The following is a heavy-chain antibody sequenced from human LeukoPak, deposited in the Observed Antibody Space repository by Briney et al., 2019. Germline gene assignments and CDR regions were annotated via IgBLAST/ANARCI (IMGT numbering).Heavy chain of an antibody. J-gene: IGHJ1*01. CDR1: GGFISSSSYY. CDR3: ARRRYYDSTGYLD. D-gene: IGHD3-22*01. Sequence: PSETLSLTCSVSGGFISSSSYYWGWIRRPPGKGLEWIGDIYYSGSTYFKPSLASRVAISIDTSKNQFSLRLSPVTAADTAVYYCARRRYYDSTGYLDWGQGTLVTVSS. CDR2: IYYSGST. V-gene: IGHV4-39*01.